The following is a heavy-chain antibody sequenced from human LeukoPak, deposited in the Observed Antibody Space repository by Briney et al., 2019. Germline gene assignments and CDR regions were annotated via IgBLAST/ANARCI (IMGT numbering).Heavy chain of an antibody. Sequence: ASVKVSCKASGYTFTGYYMHWVRQAPGQGLEWMGWINPNSGGTNYAQKFQGRVTMTRDTSISTAYMELSGLRSDDTAVYYCARDEYYDFWSGVNYYYYGMDVWGQGTTVTVSS. CDR1: GYTFTGYY. CDR2: INPNSGGT. J-gene: IGHJ6*02. CDR3: ARDEYYDFWSGVNYYYYGMDV. V-gene: IGHV1-2*02. D-gene: IGHD3-3*01.